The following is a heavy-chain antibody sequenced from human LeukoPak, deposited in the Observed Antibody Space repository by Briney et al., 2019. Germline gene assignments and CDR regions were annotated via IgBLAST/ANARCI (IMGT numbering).Heavy chain of an antibody. Sequence: GGSLRLSCAASGFTFSSYAMHWVRQAPGKGVEWVAVISYDGSNKYYADSVKGRFTISRDNSKNTLYLQMNSLRAEDTAVYYCARGYSSSWHTFDYWGQGTLVTVSS. J-gene: IGHJ4*02. D-gene: IGHD6-13*01. CDR2: ISYDGSNK. V-gene: IGHV3-30-3*01. CDR1: GFTFSSYA. CDR3: ARGYSSSWHTFDY.